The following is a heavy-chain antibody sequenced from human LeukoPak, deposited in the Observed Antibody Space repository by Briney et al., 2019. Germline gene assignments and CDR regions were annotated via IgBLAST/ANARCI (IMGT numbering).Heavy chain of an antibody. CDR3: ARVDARDAFDI. V-gene: IGHV3-48*01. CDR2: ISSSSSTI. Sequence: GGSLRLSCAASGFTFSNYAMNWVRQAPGKGLEWVSYISSSSSTIYYADSVKGRFTISRDNAKNSLYLQMNSLRAEDTAVYYRARVDARDAFDIRGQGTMVTVSS. J-gene: IGHJ3*02. CDR1: GFTFSNYA.